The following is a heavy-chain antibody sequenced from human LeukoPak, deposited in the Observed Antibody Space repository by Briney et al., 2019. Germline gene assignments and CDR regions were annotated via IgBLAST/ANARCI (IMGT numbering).Heavy chain of an antibody. Sequence: GGSLRLSCAASGFTFSSYGMHWVRQAPGKGVEWVAVISYDGSNKYYADSVKGRFTISRDNSKNTLYLQMNSLRAEDTAVHYCAIDAGSRALDYWGQGTLVTVSS. CDR2: ISYDGSNK. D-gene: IGHD5-12*01. V-gene: IGHV3-30*03. J-gene: IGHJ4*02. CDR3: AIDAGSRALDY. CDR1: GFTFSSYG.